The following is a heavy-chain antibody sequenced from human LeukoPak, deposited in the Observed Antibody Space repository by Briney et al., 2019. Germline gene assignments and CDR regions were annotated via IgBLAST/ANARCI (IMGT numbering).Heavy chain of an antibody. CDR2: FDPEDGET. Sequence: ASVKVSFTVSGYTLTELSMHWVRQAPGKGLEWMGGFDPEDGETIYAQKFQGRVTMTEDTSTDTAYMELSSLRSEDTAVYYCATDPAMTTVTTFFLWGQGTLVTVSS. D-gene: IGHD4-17*01. V-gene: IGHV1-24*01. CDR3: ATDPAMTTVTTFFL. CDR1: GYTLTELS. J-gene: IGHJ4*02.